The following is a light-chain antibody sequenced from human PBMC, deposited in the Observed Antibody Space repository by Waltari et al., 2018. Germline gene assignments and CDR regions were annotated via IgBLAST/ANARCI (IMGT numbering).Light chain of an antibody. J-gene: IGKJ3*01. V-gene: IGKV3-15*01. CDR3: QQYNIGAT. Sequence: EIVMTQSPVMLSVSPGERVTLSCRASQSVSSNLAWYQQRPGQAPRLLIYATSTRATGVPTRFSGSGSGTEFNLTISSLQSEDLAVYYCQQYNIGATFGPGTKVDIK. CDR1: QSVSSN. CDR2: ATS.